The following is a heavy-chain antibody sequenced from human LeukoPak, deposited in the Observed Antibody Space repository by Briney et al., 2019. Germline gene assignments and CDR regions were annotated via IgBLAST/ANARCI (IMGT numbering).Heavy chain of an antibody. J-gene: IGHJ6*02. Sequence: GGSLRLSCAASGFTVSSNYMSWLRQAPGKGLEWVSVIYSGGSTYYADPVKGRFTISRHNSKNTLYLQMNSLRAEDTAVYYCARGDSSSWFKYYGMDVWGQGTTVTVSS. D-gene: IGHD6-13*01. V-gene: IGHV3-53*04. CDR2: IYSGGST. CDR3: ARGDSSSWFKYYGMDV. CDR1: GFTVSSNY.